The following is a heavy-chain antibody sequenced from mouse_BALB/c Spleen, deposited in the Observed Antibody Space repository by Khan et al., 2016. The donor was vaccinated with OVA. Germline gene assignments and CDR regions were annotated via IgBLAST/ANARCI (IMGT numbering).Heavy chain of an antibody. Sequence: VQLKESGPELVKPGASVKISCRASGYSFTGYFMNWVMQSHGKSLEWIGRINPHIGETFYNPKFKGKATLTADESSSTAHMELRSLASEDDAVDYCARIYGSDFDYWGQGTTLTVSS. CDR3: ARIYGSDFDY. CDR1: GYSFTGYF. J-gene: IGHJ2*01. V-gene: IGHV1-20*02. D-gene: IGHD1-1*01. CDR2: INPHIGET.